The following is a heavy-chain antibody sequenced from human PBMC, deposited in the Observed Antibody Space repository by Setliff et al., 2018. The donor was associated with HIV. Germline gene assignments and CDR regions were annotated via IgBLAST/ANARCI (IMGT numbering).Heavy chain of an antibody. CDR1: GGSISSHY. Sequence: PSETLSLTCTVSGGSISSHYWSWIRQPPGKGLEWIGSIYYSGSTNYNPSLKSRVTISVDTSKNQFSLKLSSVTAADTAVYYCARYVLLWFGGPFDYWGQGTLVTVSS. D-gene: IGHD3-10*01. V-gene: IGHV4-59*11. CDR3: ARYVLLWFGGPFDY. J-gene: IGHJ4*02. CDR2: IYYSGST.